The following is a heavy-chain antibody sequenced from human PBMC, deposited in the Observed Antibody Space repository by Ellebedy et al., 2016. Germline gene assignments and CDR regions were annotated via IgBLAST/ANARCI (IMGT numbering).Heavy chain of an antibody. Sequence: GGSLRLSXAASGFTFSSYAMSWVRQAPGKGLEWVSAISGSGGSTYYADSVKGRFTISRDNSKNTLYLQMNSLRAEDTAVYYCAKDELEYHYGMDVWGQGTTVTVSS. CDR3: AKDELEYHYGMDV. J-gene: IGHJ6*02. V-gene: IGHV3-23*01. D-gene: IGHD3-3*01. CDR2: ISGSGGST. CDR1: GFTFSSYA.